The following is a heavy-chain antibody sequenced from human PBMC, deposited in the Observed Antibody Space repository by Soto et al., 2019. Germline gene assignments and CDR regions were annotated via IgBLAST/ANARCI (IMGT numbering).Heavy chain of an antibody. CDR3: ARGYCSSTSCYSAWFDP. D-gene: IGHD2-2*01. CDR1: GYTFTSYG. Sequence: QVQLVQSGAEVKKPGASVKVSCKASGYTFTSYGIIWVRQAPGQGLEWMGWISAYNGNTNDAQKLQGRVTMTTDTSTSTAYMELRSLRSADTAVYYCARGYCSSTSCYSAWFDPWGQGTMVTVSS. V-gene: IGHV1-18*04. CDR2: ISAYNGNT. J-gene: IGHJ5*02.